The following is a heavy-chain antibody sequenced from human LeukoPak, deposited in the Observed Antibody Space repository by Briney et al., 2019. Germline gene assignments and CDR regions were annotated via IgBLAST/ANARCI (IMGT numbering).Heavy chain of an antibody. CDR1: GGSISSSSYY. CDR2: IYYSRST. CDR3: ARGYYYDSSGYSNYYYYGMDV. V-gene: IGHV4-39*01. D-gene: IGHD3-22*01. J-gene: IGHJ6*02. Sequence: SETLSLTCTVSGGSISSSSYYWGWIRQPPGKGLEWIGSIYYSRSTYYNPSLKSRVTISVDTSKNQFSLKLSSVTAADTAVYYCARGYYYDSSGYSNYYYYGMDVWGQGTTVTVSS.